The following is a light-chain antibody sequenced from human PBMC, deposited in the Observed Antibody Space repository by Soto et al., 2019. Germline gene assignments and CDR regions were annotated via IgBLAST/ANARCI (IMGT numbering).Light chain of an antibody. J-gene: IGLJ2*01. CDR2: DVS. CDR1: SSDVGGYNY. V-gene: IGLV2-14*01. CDR3: SSYTSSSTLV. Sequence: QSALTQPASVSGSPGQSITISCTGTSSDVGGYNYVSWYQQHPGTAPKLMIYDVSNRPSGVSNRFSGSKSVNTATLTISGLQAEDEDDYYCSSYTSSSTLVFGGGPKLTVL.